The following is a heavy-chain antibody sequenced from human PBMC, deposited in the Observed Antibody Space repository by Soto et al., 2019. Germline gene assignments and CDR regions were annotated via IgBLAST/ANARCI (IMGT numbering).Heavy chain of an antibody. D-gene: IGHD6-19*01. CDR3: ARDRDSSGWMGYDYYYGVDV. V-gene: IGHV3-30-3*01. CDR1: GFTFSSYG. J-gene: IGHJ6*02. CDR2: ISYDGSNK. Sequence: QVQLVESGGGVVQPGRSLRLSCAASGFTFSSYGVHWVRQAPGKGLEWVAVISYDGSNKHYADSVKGRFTISRDNSKTTLYLQMNSLRAEDTAVYYCARDRDSSGWMGYDYYYGVDVWGQGTTVTVSS.